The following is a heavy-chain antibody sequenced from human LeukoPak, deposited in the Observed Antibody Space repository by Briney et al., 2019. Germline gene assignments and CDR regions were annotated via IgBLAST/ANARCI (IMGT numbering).Heavy chain of an antibody. CDR1: GGTFSSYA. Sequence: ASVKVSCKASGGTFSSYAISWVRQAPGQGLEWMGGIIPIFGTANYAQKFQGRVTITADESTSTAYMELSSLRSEDTAVYYCARDRHGNGFNWFDPWGQGTLVTVSS. J-gene: IGHJ5*02. CDR2: IIPIFGTA. D-gene: IGHD3-3*01. CDR3: ARDRHGNGFNWFDP. V-gene: IGHV1-69*13.